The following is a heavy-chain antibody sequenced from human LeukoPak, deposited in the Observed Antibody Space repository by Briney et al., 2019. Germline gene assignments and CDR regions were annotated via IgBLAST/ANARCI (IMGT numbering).Heavy chain of an antibody. J-gene: IGHJ3*02. CDR3: ARDMRGAAAADDAFDI. CDR2: MNPNSGAT. D-gene: IGHD6-13*01. Sequence: ASVKVSCKASGYTFTSCDINWVRQAAGQGLEWMGWMNPNSGATGYAQNFQGRVTITRDTSISTAYMELSSLTSEDTAVYYCARDMRGAAAADDAFDIWGQGTMVTVSS. CDR1: GYTFTSCD. V-gene: IGHV1-8*01.